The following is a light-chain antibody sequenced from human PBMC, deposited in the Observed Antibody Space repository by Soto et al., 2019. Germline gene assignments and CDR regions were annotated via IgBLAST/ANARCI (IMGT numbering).Light chain of an antibody. CDR2: GAS. CDR1: QSVSSN. J-gene: IGKJ5*01. CDR3: QQYTGPPTT. V-gene: IGKV3-15*01. Sequence: EIVLTQSPATLPVSPGERATLSCRASQSVSSNLAWYQQKPGQAPRFLIYGASTRATGIPARFSGSGSGTEFTLTISRLEPEDFAVYFCQQYTGPPTTFGQGTRLEIK.